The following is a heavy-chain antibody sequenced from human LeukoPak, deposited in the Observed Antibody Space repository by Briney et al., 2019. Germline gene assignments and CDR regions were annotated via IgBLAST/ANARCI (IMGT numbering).Heavy chain of an antibody. CDR3: ARVQSVRLLQTSSTYFKHVFAI. CDR2: ISAYNGNT. D-gene: IGHD6-13*01. Sequence: ASVKVSCKTSGYTFTNYGISWVRQAPGLGLEWMGWISAYNGNTNYAQKVQGRVTMTTDTSTSTAYMELRSLRFDDTAVYYCARVQSVRLLQTSSTYFKHVFAIWGQGSMVTVSS. J-gene: IGHJ3*02. CDR1: GYTFTNYG. V-gene: IGHV1-18*01.